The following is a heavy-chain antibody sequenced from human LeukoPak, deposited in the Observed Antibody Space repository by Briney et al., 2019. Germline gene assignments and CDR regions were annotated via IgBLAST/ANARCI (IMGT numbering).Heavy chain of an antibody. D-gene: IGHD1-26*01. CDR1: GFTFSSYA. Sequence: GGSLRLSCAASGFTFSSYAMSWVRQAPGKGLEWVSAISGSGGSTYCADSVKGRFTISRDNSKNTLYLQMNSLRAEDTAVYYCAKAISPVGVSFDYWGQGTLVTVSS. V-gene: IGHV3-23*01. J-gene: IGHJ4*02. CDR2: ISGSGGST. CDR3: AKAISPVGVSFDY.